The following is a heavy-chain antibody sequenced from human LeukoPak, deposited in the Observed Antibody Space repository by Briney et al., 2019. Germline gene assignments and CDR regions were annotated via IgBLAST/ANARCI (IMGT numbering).Heavy chain of an antibody. CDR1: GGSISSGDYY. V-gene: IGHV4-30-4*08. Sequence: SETLPLTCTVSGGSISSGDYYWSWIRQPPGKGLEWIGYIYYSGSTYYNPPLKSRVTISVDTSKNQFSLKLSSVTAADTAVYYCARGGAYYYDSSGPHFDYWGQGTLVTVSS. CDR3: ARGGAYYYDSSGPHFDY. D-gene: IGHD3-22*01. J-gene: IGHJ4*02. CDR2: IYYSGST.